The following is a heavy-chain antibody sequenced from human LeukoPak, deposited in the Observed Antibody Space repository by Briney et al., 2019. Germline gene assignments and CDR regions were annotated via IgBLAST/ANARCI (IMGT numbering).Heavy chain of an antibody. Sequence: ASVKVSCKAFGYTFTSNYMHWVRQAPGQGPEWMGVISPSGGSTTYAQKFQGRATISADKSTGTAYMELNSLRSEDTAVYYCARADTAIITGFDWGQGTLVTVSS. CDR3: ARADTAIITGFD. CDR1: GYTFTSNY. CDR2: ISPSGGST. D-gene: IGHD5-18*01. V-gene: IGHV1-46*01. J-gene: IGHJ4*02.